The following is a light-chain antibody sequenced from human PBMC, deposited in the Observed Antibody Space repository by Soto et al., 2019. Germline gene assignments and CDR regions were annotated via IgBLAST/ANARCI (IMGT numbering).Light chain of an antibody. Sequence: EIVLTQSPGSLSLSPGQRATLSCRVSQSVDTTFFAWYQKKPVQAPRLLIYGASKRATGIPDRFSGSGSGTDFTLIISRLEPEDFAVYYCQQYMSSVTFGQGTKVEIK. V-gene: IGKV3-20*01. CDR3: QQYMSSVT. J-gene: IGKJ1*01. CDR2: GAS. CDR1: QSVDTTF.